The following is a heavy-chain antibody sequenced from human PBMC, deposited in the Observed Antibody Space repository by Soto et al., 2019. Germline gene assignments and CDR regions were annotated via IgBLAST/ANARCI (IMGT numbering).Heavy chain of an antibody. D-gene: IGHD3-22*01. CDR1: GGSFSGHS. V-gene: IGHV4-34*01. Sequence: SETLSLTCAVYGGSFSGHSWTWIRQSPGKGLEWTGDINHSGRVNYSPSLKSRVTISLDTSKNQFSLTLSAVTAADTAMYYCSTRAYDTNGYYRFDPWGQGTLVTVSS. J-gene: IGHJ5*01. CDR3: STRAYDTNGYYRFDP. CDR2: INHSGRV.